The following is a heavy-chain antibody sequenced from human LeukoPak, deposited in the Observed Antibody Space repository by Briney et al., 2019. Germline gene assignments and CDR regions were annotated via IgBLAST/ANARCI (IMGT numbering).Heavy chain of an antibody. Sequence: ASVKVSCKASGYTFTSYAINWVRQAPGQGLEWMGWMNTNTGNAAYAQGLTGRSVFSLDTSVSTAYLEISSLKAEDTAVYYCARPMGRYYYYGMDVWGQGTTVTVS. V-gene: IGHV7-4-1*02. CDR2: MNTNTGNA. CDR3: ARPMGRYYYYGMDV. J-gene: IGHJ6*02. D-gene: IGHD3-16*01. CDR1: GYTFTSYA.